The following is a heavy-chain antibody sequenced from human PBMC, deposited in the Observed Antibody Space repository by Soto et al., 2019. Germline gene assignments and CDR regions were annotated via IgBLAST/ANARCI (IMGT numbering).Heavy chain of an antibody. CDR1: GDSINSDNYY. Sequence: SETLSLTCSVSGDSINSDNYYWGWIRQPPGKGMEWIGSIYNRGNTYYNPSLKTRVTISLDKSKSQFSLKLNSVTAADSALYFCARLEGLATISYYFDYWGQGTLVTVSS. V-gene: IGHV4-39*01. J-gene: IGHJ4*02. CDR2: IYNRGNT. D-gene: IGHD3-9*01. CDR3: ARLEGLATISYYFDY.